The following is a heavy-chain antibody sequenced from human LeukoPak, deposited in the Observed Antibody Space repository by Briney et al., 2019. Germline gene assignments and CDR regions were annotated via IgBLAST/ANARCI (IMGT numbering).Heavy chain of an antibody. V-gene: IGHV4-39*01. CDR1: GGSISSSSYY. J-gene: IGHJ3*02. CDR3: ARQQRITIFGVVIRAHDAFDI. CDR2: IYYSGST. Sequence: TSETLSLTCTVSGGSISSSSYYWGWIRQPPGKGLEWIGSIYYSGSTYYNPSLKSRVTISVDTSKNQFSLKLSSVTAADTAVYYCARQQRITIFGVVIRAHDAFDIWGQGTMVTVSS. D-gene: IGHD3-3*01.